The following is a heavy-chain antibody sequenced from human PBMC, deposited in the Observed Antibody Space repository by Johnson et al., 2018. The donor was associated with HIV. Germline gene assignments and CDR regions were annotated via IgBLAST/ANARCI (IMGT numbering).Heavy chain of an antibody. CDR3: AKVEPVTTVTTGAFDI. Sequence: EVQLVESGGGLVQPGRSLRLSCAASGFAFSNYAMSWVRQAPGKGLQWVSTITGGDGSTYYAESVKGRFTISRDNSKNTLYLQMNSLRAEDTAVYYCAKVEPVTTVTTGAFDIWGQGTMVTVSS. D-gene: IGHD4-11*01. CDR1: GFAFSNYA. J-gene: IGHJ3*02. CDR2: ITGGDGST. V-gene: IGHV3-23*04.